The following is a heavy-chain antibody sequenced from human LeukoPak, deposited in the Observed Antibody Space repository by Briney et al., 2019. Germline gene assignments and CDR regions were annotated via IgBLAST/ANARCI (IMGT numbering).Heavy chain of an antibody. D-gene: IGHD3-10*01. CDR1: GFTFSSYI. CDR3: ARGKRMVRGVIIPPIDY. V-gene: IGHV3-48*01. J-gene: IGHJ4*02. Sequence: PGGSLRLSCAASGFTFSSYIMNWVRQAPGKGLEWVSYISSSSSTIYYADSVKGRFTISRDNAKNSLYLQMNSLRAEDTAVYYCARGKRMVRGVIIPPIDYWGQGTLVTVSS. CDR2: ISSSSSTI.